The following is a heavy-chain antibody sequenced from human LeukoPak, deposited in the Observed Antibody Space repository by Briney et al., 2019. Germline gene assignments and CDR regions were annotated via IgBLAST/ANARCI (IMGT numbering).Heavy chain of an antibody. V-gene: IGHV4-59*08. CDR2: IFHSGST. D-gene: IGHD3-10*01. CDR3: GRHGGATMVTGVLVDAFDI. J-gene: IGHJ3*02. Sequence: SETLSLICTVSGGSISSYYWSWVRQPPGKGLEWIGYIFHSGSTNHNPSLKSRVTISVDTPKIQFSLKLSSVTAADSAVYSCGRHGGATMVTGVLVDAFDIWGQGTMVTVFS. CDR1: GGSISSYY.